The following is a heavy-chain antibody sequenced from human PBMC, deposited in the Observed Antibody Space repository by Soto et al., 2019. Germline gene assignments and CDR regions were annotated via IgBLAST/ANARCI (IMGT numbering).Heavy chain of an antibody. CDR1: GGSISSGDYY. V-gene: IGHV4-30-4*01. CDR2: IYYSGST. Sequence: QVQLQESGPGLVKPSQTLSLTCTVSGGSISSGDYYWSWIRQPPGKGLECIGYIYYSGSTYYNPSLKSRVIISVDTSKNQFSLKLSSVTAAATAVYYCARWLGYGPHFDYWGQGTLVTVSS. CDR3: ARWLGYGPHFDY. D-gene: IGHD5-12*01. J-gene: IGHJ4*02.